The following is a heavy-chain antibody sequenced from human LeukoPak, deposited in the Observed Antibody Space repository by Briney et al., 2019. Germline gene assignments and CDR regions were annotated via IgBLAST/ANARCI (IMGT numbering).Heavy chain of an antibody. CDR1: GFTFSSYS. CDR2: ISSSSSYI. Sequence: GGSLRLSCAASGFTFSSYSMNWVRQAPGKGLEWVSSISSSSSYIYYAGSVKGRFTISRDNAKNSLYLQMNSLRAEDTAVYYCARDGGNDYGDYYFDYWGQGTLVTVSS. J-gene: IGHJ4*02. D-gene: IGHD4-17*01. CDR3: ARDGGNDYGDYYFDY. V-gene: IGHV3-21*01.